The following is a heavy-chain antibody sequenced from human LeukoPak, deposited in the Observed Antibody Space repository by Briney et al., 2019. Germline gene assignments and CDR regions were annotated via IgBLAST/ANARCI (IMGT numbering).Heavy chain of an antibody. CDR1: GFTFSSYA. CDR2: ISGNGGTT. D-gene: IGHD6-19*01. CDR3: TNLLSSGWYDGGPTPFDS. J-gene: IGHJ4*02. V-gene: IGHV3-23*01. Sequence: GGSLRLSCAASGFTFSSYAVSWVRQAPGKGLEWVSAISGNGGTTYYAGSVKGRLTISRDNSKNTLYLQMNSLRSGDTAVYFCTNLLSSGWYDGGPTPFDSWGQGTLVTVSS.